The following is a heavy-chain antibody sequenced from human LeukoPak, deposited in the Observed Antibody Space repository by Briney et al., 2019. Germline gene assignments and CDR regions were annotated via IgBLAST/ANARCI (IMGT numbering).Heavy chain of an antibody. CDR1: GFTFSSYA. CDR3: AKEDLYGSVKWFDP. J-gene: IGHJ5*02. CDR2: ISGSGAGT. Sequence: PGGSLRLSCAASGFTFSSYAMTWVRQAQGKGLEWVSDISGSGAGTYYADSVKGRFTISRDNSKNTLYLQMNSLRAEDTAVYYCAKEDLYGSVKWFDPWGQGTLVTVSS. V-gene: IGHV3-23*01. D-gene: IGHD3-10*01.